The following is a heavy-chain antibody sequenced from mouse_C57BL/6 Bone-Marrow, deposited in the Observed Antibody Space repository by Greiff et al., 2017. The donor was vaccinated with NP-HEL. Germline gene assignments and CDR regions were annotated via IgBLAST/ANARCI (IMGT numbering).Heavy chain of an antibody. V-gene: IGHV1-50*01. CDR1: GYTFPSYW. Sequence: QVQLQQPGAELVKPGASVKLSCKASGYTFPSYWMQWVKQRPGPGLEWIGEIAPSDSYTNYNQKFKGKATLTVDTSSSTAYMQLSSLTSEDSAVYYCARTTRYYAMDYWGQGTSVTVSS. CDR2: IAPSDSYT. J-gene: IGHJ4*01. D-gene: IGHD5-5*01. CDR3: ARTTRYYAMDY.